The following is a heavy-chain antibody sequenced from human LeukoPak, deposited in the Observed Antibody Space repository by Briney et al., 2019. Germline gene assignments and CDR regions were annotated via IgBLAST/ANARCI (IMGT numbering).Heavy chain of an antibody. J-gene: IGHJ4*02. CDR3: AREDTAMAIFDY. D-gene: IGHD5-18*01. V-gene: IGHV3-33*01. Sequence: GGSLRLSCAASGFTFSSYGMHWVRQAPGKGLEWVAVIWYDGSNKYYADSVKGRFTISRDNSKNTLYLQMNSLRAEDTAVYYCAREDTAMAIFDYWGQGTLVTVSS. CDR2: IWYDGSNK. CDR1: GFTFSSYG.